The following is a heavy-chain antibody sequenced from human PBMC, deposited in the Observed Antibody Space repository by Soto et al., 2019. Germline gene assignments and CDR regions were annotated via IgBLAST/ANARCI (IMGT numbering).Heavy chain of an antibody. D-gene: IGHD4-4*01. CDR2: IYHSGST. CDR3: ARGLQYRNFDY. CDR1: GGSISSGGYS. V-gene: IGHV4-30-2*01. Sequence: SETLSLTCAVSGGSISSGGYSWSWIRQPPGKGLEWIGYIYHSGSTYYNPSLKSRVTISVDRSKNQFSLKLSSVTAADTAVYYGARGLQYRNFDYWGQGTLVPVSS. J-gene: IGHJ4*02.